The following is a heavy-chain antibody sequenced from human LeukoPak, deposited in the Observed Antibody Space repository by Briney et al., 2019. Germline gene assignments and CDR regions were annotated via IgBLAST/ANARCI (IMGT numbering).Heavy chain of an antibody. J-gene: IGHJ4*02. D-gene: IGHD3-3*01. CDR3: ARVWSGYYSDY. CDR1: GYTFTSYY. V-gene: IGHV1-46*01. Sequence: ASVKVSCKASGYTFTSYYMHWVRQAPGQGLEWMGIINPSGCSTSYAQKFQGRVTMTRDTSTSTVYMELSSLRSEDTAVYYCARVWSGYYSDYWGQGTLVTVSS. CDR2: INPSGCST.